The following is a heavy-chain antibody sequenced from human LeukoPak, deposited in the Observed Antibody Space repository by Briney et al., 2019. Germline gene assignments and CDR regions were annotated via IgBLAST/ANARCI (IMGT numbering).Heavy chain of an antibody. D-gene: IGHD3-16*01. CDR3: ARTVGGVKEFDN. V-gene: IGHV4-61*02. CDR2: IYTSGST. J-gene: IGHJ4*02. Sequence: SETLSLTCTVSGGSVSSGSNYWNWIRQPAGKGLEWIGRIYTSGSTNYNPSLKSRVTISVDTSKNQFSLKVSSVTAADTAVYYCARTVGGVKEFDNWGQGTLVTVSS. CDR1: GGSVSSGSNY.